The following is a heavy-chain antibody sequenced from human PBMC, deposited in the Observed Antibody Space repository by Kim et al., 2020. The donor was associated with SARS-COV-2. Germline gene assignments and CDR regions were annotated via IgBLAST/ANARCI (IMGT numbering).Heavy chain of an antibody. Sequence: GGSLRLSCAASGFTFSSYAMSWVRQAPGKGLEWVSAISGSGGSTYYADSVKGRFTISRDNSKNTLYLQMNSLRAEDTAVYYCAKSFLVAAAGTTRDDRYYYYGMDVWGHGTTVTVSS. CDR1: GFTFSSYA. J-gene: IGHJ6*02. CDR3: AKSFLVAAAGTTRDDRYYYYGMDV. V-gene: IGHV3-23*01. D-gene: IGHD6-13*01. CDR2: ISGSGGST.